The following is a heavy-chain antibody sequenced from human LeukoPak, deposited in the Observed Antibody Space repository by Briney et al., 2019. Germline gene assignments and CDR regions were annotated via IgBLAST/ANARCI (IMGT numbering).Heavy chain of an antibody. V-gene: IGHV1-2*06. J-gene: IGHJ3*02. Sequence: GASVKVSCKASGYTFTGYYMHWVRQAPGQGLEWMGRINPNIGGTTYAQKFQGRVTMTRDTSISTIYMELSRLSSDDTAVYYCARVGAGLNDAFDIWGQGTMVTVSS. CDR2: INPNIGGT. CDR3: ARVGAGLNDAFDI. D-gene: IGHD1-26*01. CDR1: GYTFTGYY.